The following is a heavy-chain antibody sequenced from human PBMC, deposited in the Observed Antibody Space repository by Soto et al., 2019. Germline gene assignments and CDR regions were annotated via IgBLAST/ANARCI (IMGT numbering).Heavy chain of an antibody. CDR3: ARVRISGRQPGRHGYYLDY. V-gene: IGHV1-2*04. J-gene: IGHJ4*02. Sequence: ASVKVYFHASVYTFTGYYMHLVRQENGQGLEWMGWINPNSGGTNYAQKFQGWVTMTRDTSISTAYMELSRLRSDDTAVYYCARVRISGRQPGRHGYYLDYWGQGTLVTVSS. D-gene: IGHD3-10*01. CDR2: INPNSGGT. CDR1: VYTFTGYY.